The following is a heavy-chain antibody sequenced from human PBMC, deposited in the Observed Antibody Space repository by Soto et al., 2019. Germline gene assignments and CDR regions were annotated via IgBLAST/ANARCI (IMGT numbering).Heavy chain of an antibody. CDR3: ARTVYCSGGSCYSGYYYYMDV. J-gene: IGHJ6*03. CDR1: GGTFSSYT. D-gene: IGHD2-15*01. CDR2: IIPILGIA. Sequence: GASLKVSCKASGGTFSSYTINWVRQAPGQGLEWMGRIIPILGIANYAQKFQGRVTITADKSTSTAYMELSSLRSEDTAVYYCARTVYCSGGSCYSGYYYYMDVWGKGTTVTVSS. V-gene: IGHV1-69*02.